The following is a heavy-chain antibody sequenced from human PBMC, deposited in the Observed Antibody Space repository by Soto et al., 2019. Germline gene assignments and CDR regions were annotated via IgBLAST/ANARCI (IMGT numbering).Heavy chain of an antibody. J-gene: IGHJ3*02. Sequence: EVQLVESGGGLVQPGESLRLSCVASGFTFSYYWMHWVRQGPGKGLVWVSRIHSDGSSTTYADSVKGRFTISRDNAQNTLYLQMNSLRDEDTAVYYCARGDRGAFDIWGQGTVVTVSS. CDR2: IHSDGSST. V-gene: IGHV3-74*01. CDR1: GFTFSYYW. D-gene: IGHD1-26*01. CDR3: ARGDRGAFDI.